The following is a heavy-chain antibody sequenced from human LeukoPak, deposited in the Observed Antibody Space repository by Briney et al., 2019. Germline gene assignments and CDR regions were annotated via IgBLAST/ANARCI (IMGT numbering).Heavy chain of an antibody. CDR3: AKSRGSGSYYPVGYFQH. Sequence: GGSLRLSCAASGFTFSNAWMSWVRQAPGKGLEWVGRIKSKADGGTTDYAAPVKGRFTISRDDSKNTLYLQMNSLRAEDTAVYYCAKSRGSGSYYPVGYFQHWGQGTLVTVSS. J-gene: IGHJ1*01. V-gene: IGHV3-15*01. D-gene: IGHD3-10*01. CDR2: IKSKADGGTT. CDR1: GFTFSNAW.